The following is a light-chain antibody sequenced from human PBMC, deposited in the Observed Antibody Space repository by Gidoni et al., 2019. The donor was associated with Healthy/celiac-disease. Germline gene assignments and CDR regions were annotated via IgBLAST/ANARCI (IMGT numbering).Light chain of an antibody. CDR3: QRYYSYPGT. CDR2: AAS. CDR1: QGISSY. Sequence: AIRMTQSPSSFSASTGDRVTITCRAGQGISSYLAWYQQKPGKAPKLLIYAASTLQSGVPSRFSGSGSGTDFTLTISCLQSEDFATYYCQRYYSYPGTFGQGTKVEIK. J-gene: IGKJ1*01. V-gene: IGKV1-8*01.